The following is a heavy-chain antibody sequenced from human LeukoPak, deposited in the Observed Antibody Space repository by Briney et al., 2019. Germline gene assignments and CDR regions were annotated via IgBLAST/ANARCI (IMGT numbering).Heavy chain of an antibody. J-gene: IGHJ5*02. D-gene: IGHD3-9*01. V-gene: IGHV4-34*01. CDR1: GGSFSGYY. CDR3: ARTHFDSLGWFDP. CDR2: INHSGST. Sequence: SETLSLTCAAYGGSFSGYYWSWIRQPPGKGLEWIGEINHSGSTNYNPSLKSRVTISVDTSKNQFSLNLTSVTAADTALYFCARTHFDSLGWFDPWGQGIQVIVSS.